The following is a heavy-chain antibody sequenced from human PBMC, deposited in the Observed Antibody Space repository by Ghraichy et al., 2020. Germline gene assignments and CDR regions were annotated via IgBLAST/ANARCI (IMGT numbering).Heavy chain of an antibody. CDR2: TYSDGST. V-gene: IGHV3-53*01. CDR3: ATPPNTGGSSLDY. J-gene: IGHJ4*02. D-gene: IGHD2-15*01. Sequence: GGSLRLSCAASGFIVSNNFMSWVRQAPGKGLEWVSITYSDGSTHYADSVKGRFTISRDNSKNTLFLQMNSLRAEDTAVYYCATPPNTGGSSLDYWGQGTLVTVSS. CDR1: GFIVSNNF.